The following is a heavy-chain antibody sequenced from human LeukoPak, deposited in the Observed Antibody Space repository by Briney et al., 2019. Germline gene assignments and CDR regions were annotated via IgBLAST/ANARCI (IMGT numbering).Heavy chain of an antibody. CDR3: ARDTYYYDSSGYSNFDY. CDR1: GFSISSYY. V-gene: IGHV4-4*07. Sequence: PSETLSLTCTVSGFSISSYYWSWIRQPAGKGLEWIGRCHTSGSTNYNPSLKSRVTMSADTSKNQFSLQLSSVTAADTAVYYCARDTYYYDSSGYSNFDYWGQGTLVTVSS. J-gene: IGHJ4*02. D-gene: IGHD3-22*01. CDR2: CHTSGST.